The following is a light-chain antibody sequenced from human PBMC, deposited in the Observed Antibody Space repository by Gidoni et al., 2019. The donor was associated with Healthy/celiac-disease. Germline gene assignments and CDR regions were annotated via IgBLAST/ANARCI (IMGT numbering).Light chain of an antibody. Sequence: DIKMTQSPSTLSASVGDRVTITCRASQSISSWLAWYQQKPGKAPKLLIYKASSLESGVPSRFSGSGSGTEFTLTISSLQPDDFATYYCQQYNSYLCSFGQGTKLEIK. V-gene: IGKV1-5*03. CDR2: KAS. CDR1: QSISSW. CDR3: QQYNSYLCS. J-gene: IGKJ2*04.